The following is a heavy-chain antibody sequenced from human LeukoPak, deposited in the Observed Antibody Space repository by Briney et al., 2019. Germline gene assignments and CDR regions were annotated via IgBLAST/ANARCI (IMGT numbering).Heavy chain of an antibody. V-gene: IGHV4-39*01. J-gene: IGHJ6*02. D-gene: IGHD2-2*01. CDR1: GGSIRRTSYY. CDR2: ISYSGST. CDR3: ARPDPYCSSTSCYMDV. Sequence: SETLSLTCTVSGGSIRRTSYYWGWIRQPPGKGLEWIGSISYSGSTYYNPSLKSRVTISVDTSKNQFSLKLSSVTAADTAVYYCARPDPYCSSTSCYMDVWGQGTTVTVSS.